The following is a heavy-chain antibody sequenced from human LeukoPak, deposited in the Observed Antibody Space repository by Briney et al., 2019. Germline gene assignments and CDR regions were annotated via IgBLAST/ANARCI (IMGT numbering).Heavy chain of an antibody. D-gene: IGHD3-22*01. J-gene: IGHJ5*02. CDR1: GYTFTGYY. Sequence: ASVKVSCKASGYTFTGYYMHWVRQAPGQGLEWMGRINPNSGGTNYAQKFQGRVTMTRDTSTSTVYMELSSLRSEDTAVYYCARRGDYYDSSGTNWFDPWGQGTLVTVSS. V-gene: IGHV1-2*06. CDR2: INPNSGGT. CDR3: ARRGDYYDSSGTNWFDP.